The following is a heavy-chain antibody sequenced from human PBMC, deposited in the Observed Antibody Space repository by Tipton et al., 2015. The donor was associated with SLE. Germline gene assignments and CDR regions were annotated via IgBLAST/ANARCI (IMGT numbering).Heavy chain of an antibody. CDR1: GFTFSSYW. Sequence: GSLRLSCAASGFTFSSYWMHWVRQAPGKGLVWVSRINTEGSSRGYADSVKGRFTISRDNAKNSLYLQMNSLRAEDTAVYYCASVAAAGIYYFDYWGQGTLVTVSS. D-gene: IGHD6-13*01. CDR2: INTEGSSR. CDR3: ASVAAAGIYYFDY. J-gene: IGHJ4*02. V-gene: IGHV3-74*01.